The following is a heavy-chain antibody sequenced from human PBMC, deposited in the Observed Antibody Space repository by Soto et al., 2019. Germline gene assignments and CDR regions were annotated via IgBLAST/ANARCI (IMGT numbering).Heavy chain of an antibody. D-gene: IGHD4-17*01. V-gene: IGHV1-2*02. CDR3: AVDSGGDYTADFLYYIMEV. CDR1: GYTFTGYF. J-gene: IGHJ6*03. Sequence: ASVKVSCRASGYTFTGYFRNWVRQAPGQGLESMGWINPNTGGTYSAQKFEGRVTMTRDTSITTAYIELSSLRSDDTAVYYCAVDSGGDYTADFLYYIMEVWGQRTT. CDR2: INPNTGGT.